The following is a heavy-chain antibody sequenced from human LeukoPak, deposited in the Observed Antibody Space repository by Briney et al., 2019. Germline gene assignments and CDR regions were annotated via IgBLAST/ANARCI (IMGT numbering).Heavy chain of an antibody. CDR1: GFTFSSYG. CDR3: AKGGSGDDSRITSKSYGMDV. J-gene: IGHJ6*02. Sequence: GGSLRLSCAASGFTFSSYGMHWVRQAPGKGLEWVAFIRYDGSNKYYADYVKGRFTISRDNSKNTLYLQMNSLRAEDTAVYYCAKGGSGDDSRITSKSYGMDVWGQGTTVTVSS. D-gene: IGHD5-12*01. V-gene: IGHV3-30*02. CDR2: IRYDGSNK.